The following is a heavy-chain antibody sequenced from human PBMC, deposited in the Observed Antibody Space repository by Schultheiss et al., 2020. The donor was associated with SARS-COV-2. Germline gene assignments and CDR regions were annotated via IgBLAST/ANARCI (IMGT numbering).Heavy chain of an antibody. CDR3: ARGLTSVTPWFDP. CDR2: INHSGST. V-gene: IGHV4-34*01. Sequence: SETLSLTCAVYGGSFSGYYWSWIRQPPGKGLEWIGEINHSGSTNYNPSLKSRVTISLDTSKNQFSLKLSSVTAADTAVYFCARGLTSVTPWFDPWGQGTLVTVSS. D-gene: IGHD2-21*02. CDR1: GGSFSGYY. J-gene: IGHJ5*02.